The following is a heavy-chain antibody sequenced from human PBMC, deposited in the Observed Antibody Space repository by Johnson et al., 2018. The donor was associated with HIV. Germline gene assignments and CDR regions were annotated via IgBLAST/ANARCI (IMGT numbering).Heavy chain of an antibody. V-gene: IGHV3-23*04. D-gene: IGHD1-26*01. Sequence: VQLVESGGGLVQPGGSLRLSCAASGFTFSNYAMNWVRQAPGKGLEWVSSIGYSASDTYYADSVKGRFTISRDNSNNRLYLQMNSLRAEDTAIYYCAKYGGGGTYFSAFDIWGQGTMVTVSS. CDR3: AKYGGGGTYFSAFDI. CDR2: IGYSASDT. J-gene: IGHJ3*02. CDR1: GFTFSNYA.